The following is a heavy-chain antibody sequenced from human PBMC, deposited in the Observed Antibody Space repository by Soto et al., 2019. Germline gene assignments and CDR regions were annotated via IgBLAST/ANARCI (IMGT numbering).Heavy chain of an antibody. CDR2: IYYSGST. CDR1: GGSISSSSYY. CDR3: ARLPFTMVRGVTQLVDY. D-gene: IGHD3-10*01. J-gene: IGHJ4*02. V-gene: IGHV4-39*01. Sequence: SETLSLTCTVSGGSISSSSYYWGWIRQPPGKGLEWIGSIYYSGSTYYNPSLKSRVTLSVDTSKNQFSLKLSSVTAADTAVYYCARLPFTMVRGVTQLVDYWGQGTLVTVSS.